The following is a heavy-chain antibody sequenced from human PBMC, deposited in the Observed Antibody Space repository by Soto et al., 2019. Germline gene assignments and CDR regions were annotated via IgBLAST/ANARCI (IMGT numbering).Heavy chain of an antibody. V-gene: IGHV1-69*02. CDR2: IIPILGIA. J-gene: IGHJ3*02. CDR1: GGTFSSYT. Sequence: QVQLVQSGAEVKKPGSSVKVSCKASGGTFSSYTISWVRQAPGQGLEWMGRIIPILGIANYAQKFQGRVTITADKDTSKAYMELSSLRSEDTAVYYCGRQWSGELSDAFDIWGQGKMVTVSS. CDR3: GRQWSGELSDAFDI. D-gene: IGHD3-10*01.